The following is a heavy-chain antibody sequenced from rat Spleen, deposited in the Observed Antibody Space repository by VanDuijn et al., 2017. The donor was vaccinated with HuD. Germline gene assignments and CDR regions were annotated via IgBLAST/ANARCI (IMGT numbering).Heavy chain of an antibody. D-gene: IGHD1-3*01. CDR3: AKTTVAYYYVMDA. Sequence: EVQLQESGPGLVKPSQSLSHTCSVTDHSVTSSYRWNWIRKFPGNKLEWMGYINSAGSTNYNPSLKSRISITRDTSKNQFFLQVNSVTTEDTATYYCAKTTVAYYYVMDAWGQGASVTVSS. J-gene: IGHJ4*01. V-gene: IGHV3-3*01. CDR1: DHSVTSSYR. CDR2: INSAGST.